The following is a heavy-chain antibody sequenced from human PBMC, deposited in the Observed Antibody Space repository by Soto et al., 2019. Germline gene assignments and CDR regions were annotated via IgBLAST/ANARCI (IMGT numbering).Heavy chain of an antibody. V-gene: IGHV5-51*01. CDR2: IYPGDFDT. CDR3: ARSLLPAVLDAFDI. D-gene: IGHD2-2*01. J-gene: IGHJ3*02. Sequence: GESLKISCKGSGYSFTSYWIAWVRQMPGKGLEWMGIIYPGDFDTRYSPSFQGQVTISADKSISTAYLQWTSLEASDTAMYFCARSLLPAVLDAFDIWGQGTMVTVSS. CDR1: GYSFTSYW.